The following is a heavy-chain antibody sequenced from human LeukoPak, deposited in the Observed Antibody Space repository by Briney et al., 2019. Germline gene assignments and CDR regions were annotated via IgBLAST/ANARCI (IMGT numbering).Heavy chain of an antibody. CDR3: ANEIRPNDY. V-gene: IGHV3-23*01. J-gene: IGHJ4*02. Sequence: GGSLRLSCAASEFDFSSHAMTWVRQAPGKGLEWVSAISISGSKTYYADSVKGRFTISRDNSKNTLYLQMSSLRAEDTAVYYCANEIRPNDYWGQGAQVTVSS. CDR2: ISISGSKT. CDR1: EFDFSSHA. D-gene: IGHD4-17*01.